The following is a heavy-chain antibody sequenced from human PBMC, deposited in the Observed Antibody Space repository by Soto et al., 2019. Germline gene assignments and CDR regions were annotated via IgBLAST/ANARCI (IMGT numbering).Heavy chain of an antibody. CDR3: AKARKVEYSSSGGMDV. J-gene: IGHJ6*02. D-gene: IGHD6-6*01. V-gene: IGHV3-30*18. Sequence: QVQLVESGGGVVQPGRSLRLSCAASGFTFSTYCMPWVRQAPGKGLEWVAVISYGGSNKYYAESVKGRFTISRDNSKNTLYLQMNSLRAEDTAVYYCAKARKVEYSSSGGMDVWGQGTTVTVSS. CDR1: GFTFSTYC. CDR2: ISYGGSNK.